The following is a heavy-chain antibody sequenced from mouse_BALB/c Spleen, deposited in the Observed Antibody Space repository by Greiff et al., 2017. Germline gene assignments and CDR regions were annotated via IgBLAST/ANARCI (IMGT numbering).Heavy chain of an antibody. Sequence: EVQVVESGGGLVKPGGSLKLSCAASGFTFSSYAMSWVRQTPEKRLEWVASISSGGSTYYPDSVKGRFTISRDNARNILYLQMSSLRSEDTAMYYCARAFYDGYYAYWGQGTLVTVSA. V-gene: IGHV5-6-5*01. CDR3: ARAFYDGYYAY. J-gene: IGHJ3*01. CDR2: ISSGGST. D-gene: IGHD2-3*01. CDR1: GFTFSSYA.